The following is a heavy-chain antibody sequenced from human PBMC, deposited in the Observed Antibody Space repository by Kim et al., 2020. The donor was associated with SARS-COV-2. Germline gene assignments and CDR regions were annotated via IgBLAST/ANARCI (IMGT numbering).Heavy chain of an antibody. J-gene: IGHJ6*02. CDR3: ARDRHSNYAYYYYGMDV. CDR1: GGSISSGGYY. Sequence: SETLSLTCTVSGGSISSGGYYWSWIRQHPGKGLEWIGYIYYSGSTYYNPSLKSRVTISVDTSKNQFSLKLSSVTAADTAVYYCARDRHSNYAYYYYGMDVWGQGTTVTVSS. D-gene: IGHD4-4*01. CDR2: IYYSGST. V-gene: IGHV4-31*03.